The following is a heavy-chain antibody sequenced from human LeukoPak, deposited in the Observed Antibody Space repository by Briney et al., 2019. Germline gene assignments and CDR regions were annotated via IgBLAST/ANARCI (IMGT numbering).Heavy chain of an antibody. J-gene: IGHJ4*02. CDR2: INPNSGGT. CDR1: GYTFTGYY. Sequence: ASVKVSCKASGYTFTGYYMHWVRQAPGQGLDWVGWINPNSGGTNYAQKFQGRVTMTRDTSISTAYMELSRLRSDDTAVYYCARLKDIVVVPAANVGFDYWGQGTLVTVSS. CDR3: ARLKDIVVVPAANVGFDY. V-gene: IGHV1-2*02. D-gene: IGHD2-2*01.